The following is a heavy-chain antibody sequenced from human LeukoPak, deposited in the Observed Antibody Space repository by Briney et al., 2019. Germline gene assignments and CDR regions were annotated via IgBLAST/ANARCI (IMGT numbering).Heavy chain of an antibody. V-gene: IGHV3-53*01. CDR1: GFTVSSNY. Sequence: GGSLRLSCAASGFTVSSNYMSWVRQAPGQGLEWVSIIYSGGSTIYGDSVKGRLTISRDNSKNTPFLHMNSLRAEDTAVYYCARNMGDWGRAFDFWGQGTMVTVSS. CDR3: ARNMGDWGRAFDF. D-gene: IGHD7-27*01. CDR2: IYSGGST. J-gene: IGHJ3*01.